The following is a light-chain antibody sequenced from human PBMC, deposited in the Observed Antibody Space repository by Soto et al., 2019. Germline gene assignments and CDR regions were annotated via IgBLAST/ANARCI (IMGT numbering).Light chain of an antibody. CDR1: QSISYF. CDR3: QQGYRTPLS. J-gene: IGKJ4*01. Sequence: DIQMTQSPSSLSASVGDRVTITCRASQSISYFFNWYQKKPGKAPTLLIYTASNLQDGVPSRFSGSGSWTDFTLTISSLEPEDFAIYYCQQGYRTPLSFGGGTKVEI. V-gene: IGKV1-39*01. CDR2: TAS.